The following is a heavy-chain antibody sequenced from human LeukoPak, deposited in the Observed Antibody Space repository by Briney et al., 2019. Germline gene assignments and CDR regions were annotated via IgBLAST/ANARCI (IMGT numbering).Heavy chain of an antibody. V-gene: IGHV1-18*01. CDR1: GYTFTSYG. J-gene: IGHJ4*02. D-gene: IGHD5-12*01. Sequence: GASVEVSCKASGYTFTSYGISWVREAPGQGLEWRGWISAYNGNTNYAQKLQGRVTMTTDTSTSTAYMELRSLSSDDTAVYYCAREGGHIVATIPFDYWGQGTLVTVSS. CDR3: AREGGHIVATIPFDY. CDR2: ISAYNGNT.